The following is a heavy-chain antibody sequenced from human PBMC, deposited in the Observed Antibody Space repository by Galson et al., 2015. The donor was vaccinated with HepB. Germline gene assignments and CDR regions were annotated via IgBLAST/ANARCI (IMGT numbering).Heavy chain of an antibody. CDR3: ARSPRNDFWSGSVLTYYYYYYYVDV. D-gene: IGHD3-3*01. CDR2: MNPNSGNT. CDR1: GYTFTSYD. J-gene: IGHJ6*03. Sequence: SVKVSCKASGYTFTSYDINWVRQATGQGLEWMGWMNPNSGNTGYAQKFQGRVTMTRNTSISTAYMELSSLRSEDTAVYYCARSPRNDFWSGSVLTYYYYYYYVDVWGKGTTVTVSS. V-gene: IGHV1-8*01.